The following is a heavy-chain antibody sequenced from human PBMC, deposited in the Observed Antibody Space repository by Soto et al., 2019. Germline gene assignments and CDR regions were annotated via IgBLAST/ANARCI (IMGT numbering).Heavy chain of an antibody. CDR3: AMTYIAASRPTASDL. V-gene: IGHV1-69*01. J-gene: IGHJ3*01. D-gene: IGHD6-13*01. Sequence: QVQLVQSGAEVRKPGSSVKVSCKASGDPFMYYAFTWVRQAPGQGLEWVGQAIPVFGTTNHAQKFQGRVTFTADESTSTAYMELSSLRFEDTAVYFCAMTYIAASRPTASDLWGQGTMVTISS. CDR1: GDPFMYYA. CDR2: AIPVFGTT.